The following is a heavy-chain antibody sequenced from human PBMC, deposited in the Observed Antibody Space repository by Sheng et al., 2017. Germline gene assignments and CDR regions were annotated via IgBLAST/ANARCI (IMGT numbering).Heavy chain of an antibody. J-gene: IGHJ4*02. CDR1: GYSISSGYY. V-gene: IGHV4-38-2*01. Sequence: QVQLQESGPGLVKPSETLSLTCAVSGYSISSGYYWGWIRQPPGKGLEWIGSIYHSGSTYYNPSLKSRVTISVDTSKNQFSLKLSSVTAADTAVYYCARGRYYFWSGYYYWGQGTLVTVSS. D-gene: IGHD3-3*01. CDR2: IYHSGST. CDR3: ARGRYYFWSGYYY.